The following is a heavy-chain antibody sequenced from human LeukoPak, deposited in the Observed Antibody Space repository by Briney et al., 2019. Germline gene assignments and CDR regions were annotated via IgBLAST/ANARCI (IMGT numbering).Heavy chain of an antibody. CDR3: AGGSGSYTWFDP. CDR2: VYYSGTT. D-gene: IGHD3-10*01. J-gene: IGHJ5*02. V-gene: IGHV4-59*01. CDR1: GGSIGSYY. Sequence: SETLSLTCTVSGGSIGSYYWSWVRQPPGKGLEWIGYVYYSGTTNYNLSLKSRVTISVDTSKNQFSLKLSSVTAADTAVYYCAGGSGSYTWFDPWGQGTLVTVSS.